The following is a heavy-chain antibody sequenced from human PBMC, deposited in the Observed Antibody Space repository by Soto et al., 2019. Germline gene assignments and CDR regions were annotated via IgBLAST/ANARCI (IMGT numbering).Heavy chain of an antibody. CDR2: IIPVLNIT. D-gene: IGHD2-21*02. Sequence: QVQLVQSGAEVQKPGSSLRVSCEASGGTLSSYTFNWVRQAPGQGLEWMGRIIPVLNITNYAQNFKGRVTITADKCTSTVYMELSSLRSDDSAIYYCARGVWVTDGGMNYYYYYMDVWGKGSTVTVSS. CDR3: ARGVWVTDGGMNYYYYYMDV. CDR1: GGTLSSYT. J-gene: IGHJ6*03. V-gene: IGHV1-69*02.